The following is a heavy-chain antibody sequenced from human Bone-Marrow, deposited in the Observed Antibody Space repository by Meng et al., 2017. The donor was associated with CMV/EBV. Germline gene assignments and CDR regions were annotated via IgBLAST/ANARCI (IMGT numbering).Heavy chain of an antibody. J-gene: IGHJ6*02. V-gene: IGHV1-2*02. CDR3: ARTVIIPGAKFYYYYGMDV. CDR1: GYTFIGYY. Sequence: ASVKVSCKASGYTFIGYYIHWVRQAPGQGLEWMGWINPNSGGTNYAQKFQGRVTMTRDTSISTAFMELSRLRSDDTAVYYCARTVIIPGAKFYYYYGMDVWGQGTTVTVSS. D-gene: IGHD2-2*01. CDR2: INPNSGGT.